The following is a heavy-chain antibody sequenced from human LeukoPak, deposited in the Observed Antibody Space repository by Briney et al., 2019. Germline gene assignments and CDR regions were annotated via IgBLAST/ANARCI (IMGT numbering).Heavy chain of an antibody. Sequence: PGESLKISCKGSGYSFTSYWISWVRQMPGKGLEWMGGIDPSDSYTNYSPSFQGHVTISADKSISTAYLQWSSLKASDTAMYYCARHLLQSGSGSYSPFDYWGQGTLVTVSS. CDR2: IDPSDSYT. CDR3: ARHLLQSGSGSYSPFDY. D-gene: IGHD3-10*01. V-gene: IGHV5-10-1*01. CDR1: GYSFTSYW. J-gene: IGHJ4*02.